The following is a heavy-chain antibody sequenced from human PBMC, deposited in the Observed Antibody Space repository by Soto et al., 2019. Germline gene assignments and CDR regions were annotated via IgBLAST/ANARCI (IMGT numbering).Heavy chain of an antibody. D-gene: IGHD6-19*01. CDR3: ARDSSSGWPFDY. CDR1: GGTFSSYT. CDR2: IIPILGIA. V-gene: IGHV1-69*08. Sequence: QVQLVQSGAEVKKPGSSVKVSCKASGGTFSSYTISWVRQAPGQGLEWMGRIIPILGIANYAQQFQGRGTITADKTTSTAYMELSSLRSEDTAVYYCARDSSSGWPFDYWGQGTLVTVSS. J-gene: IGHJ4*02.